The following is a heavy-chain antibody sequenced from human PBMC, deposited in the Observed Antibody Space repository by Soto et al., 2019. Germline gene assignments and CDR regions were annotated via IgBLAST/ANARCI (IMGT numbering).Heavy chain of an antibody. CDR1: GFIFSNYA. J-gene: IGHJ4*02. Sequence: GGSLRLSCAASGFIFSNYAMTWVRQVPGKGLEWVSTISVTGTRTHYADSVEGRFTISRDNSKSTLFLQMNSLRAEDTAVYYCATDTYSSSWYPGYWGQGTLVTVS. V-gene: IGHV3-23*01. D-gene: IGHD6-13*01. CDR3: ATDTYSSSWYPGY. CDR2: ISVTGTRT.